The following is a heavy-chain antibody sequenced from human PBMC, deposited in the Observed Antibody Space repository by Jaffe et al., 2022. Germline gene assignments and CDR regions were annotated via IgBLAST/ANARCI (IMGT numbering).Heavy chain of an antibody. D-gene: IGHD2-21*01. J-gene: IGHJ3*01. CDR2: MFHRGTT. CDR3: ARHGRGPYCREGYCNTLVAAFDL. Sequence: QVQLQESGPGLVRPSETLSLNCDVSGYSISSGFYWGWIRQTPQKGLEWIGSMFHRGTTYYNPSLTSRVAISVDTSTSRLSLRLSFVTAADTAVYYCARHGRGPYCREGYCNTLVAAFDLWGQGTMVTVSS. V-gene: IGHV4-38-2*01. CDR1: GYSISSGFY.